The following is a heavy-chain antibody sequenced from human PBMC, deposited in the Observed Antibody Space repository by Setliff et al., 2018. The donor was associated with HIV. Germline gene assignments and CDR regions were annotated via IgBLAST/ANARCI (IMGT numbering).Heavy chain of an antibody. CDR1: GGSISSGSYY. Sequence: SETLSLTCTVSGGSISSGSYYWSWIRQPAGKGLEWIGRIYTSGSTNYNPSLKSQVTISVDTSKNQFSLKLSSVTAADTAVYYCARGGSGSPFDYWGQGTLVTVSS. J-gene: IGHJ4*02. CDR2: IYTSGST. D-gene: IGHD1-26*01. V-gene: IGHV4-61*02. CDR3: ARGGSGSPFDY.